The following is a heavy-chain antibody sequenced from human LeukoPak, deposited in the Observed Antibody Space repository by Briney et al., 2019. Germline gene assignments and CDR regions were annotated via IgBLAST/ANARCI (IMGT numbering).Heavy chain of an antibody. J-gene: IGHJ4*02. Sequence: GGSLRLSCAASGFTFNIYWMHWVRQAPGKGLVWVSLISSDGSITSYADSVKGRFTISRDNAKNTVYLQMNSLRVEDTAVYYCARRVGSSESSYYFDYWGQGTLVTVPS. D-gene: IGHD3-22*01. V-gene: IGHV3-74*01. CDR3: ARRVGSSESSYYFDY. CDR1: GFTFNIYW. CDR2: ISSDGSIT.